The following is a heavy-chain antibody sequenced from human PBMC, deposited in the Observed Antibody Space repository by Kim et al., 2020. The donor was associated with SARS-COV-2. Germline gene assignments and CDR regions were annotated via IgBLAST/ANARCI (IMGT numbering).Heavy chain of an antibody. V-gene: IGHV3-30*18. D-gene: IGHD3-10*01. Sequence: GGSLRLSCAASGFTFSSYGMHWVRQAPGKGLEWVAVISYDGSNKYYADSVKGRFTISRDNSKNTLYLQMNSLRAEDTAVYYCAKEFRYYYYYYGMDVWGQGTTVTVSS. J-gene: IGHJ6*02. CDR2: ISYDGSNK. CDR3: AKEFRYYYYYYGMDV. CDR1: GFTFSSYG.